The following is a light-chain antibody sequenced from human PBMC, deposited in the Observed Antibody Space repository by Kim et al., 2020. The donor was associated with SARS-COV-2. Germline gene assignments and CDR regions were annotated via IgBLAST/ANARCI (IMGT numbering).Light chain of an antibody. CDR2: GAS. J-gene: IGKJ1*01. Sequence: EIVMTQSPAILSVSPGDRATLSCRASQSVRSNLAWYQQRPGQAPRLLIDGASTRAAGVPARFSGSGSGTEFTLTISSLQSEDFAVYYCQHYNDWPPTWTFGQGTTVDIK. CDR3: QHYNDWPPTWT. V-gene: IGKV3-15*01. CDR1: QSVRSN.